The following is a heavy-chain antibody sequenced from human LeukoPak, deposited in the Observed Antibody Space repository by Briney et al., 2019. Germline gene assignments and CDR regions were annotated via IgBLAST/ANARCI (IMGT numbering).Heavy chain of an antibody. CDR2: ISWNSGSI. D-gene: IGHD3-10*01. J-gene: IGHJ4*02. Sequence: GGSLRLSCAASGFTFDDYAMHWVRQAPGKGLEWVSGISWNSGSIGYADSVKGRFTISRDNAKNMLYLQMYSLRAEDTALYYCGKALRTGMFRGVIDYWGQGTPVTVSS. V-gene: IGHV3-9*01. CDR3: GKALRTGMFRGVIDY. CDR1: GFTFDDYA.